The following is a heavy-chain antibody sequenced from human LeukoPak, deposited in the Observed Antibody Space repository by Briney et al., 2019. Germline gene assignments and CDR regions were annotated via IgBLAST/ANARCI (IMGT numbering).Heavy chain of an antibody. J-gene: IGHJ4*02. D-gene: IGHD6-13*01. CDR3: ARRVAVVGDGVDY. CDR2: IYVGDSET. CDR1: GYSFSNYW. Sequence: GESLKISCKGSGYSFSNYWIGWVRQMPGKGLEWMGIIYVGDSETTYSPSFQGQVTISADKSISTAYLQWSSLKASDTAMYYCARRVAVVGDGVDYWGQGTLVTVSS. V-gene: IGHV5-51*01.